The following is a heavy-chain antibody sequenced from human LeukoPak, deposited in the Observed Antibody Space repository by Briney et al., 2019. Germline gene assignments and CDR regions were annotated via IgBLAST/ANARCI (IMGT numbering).Heavy chain of an antibody. V-gene: IGHV3-23*01. J-gene: IGHJ4*02. CDR1: GFTFISYD. CDR3: TTDSRLLLWFGELSDFGY. CDR2: ISGSVGST. D-gene: IGHD3-10*01. Sequence: GGSLRLSCAASGFTFISYDMSWVRQAPGKGLEWVSTISGSVGSTYYADSVKGRFSISRDNSQNTLYLQMNSLRAEDTAVYYCTTDSRLLLWFGELSDFGYWGQGTLVTVSS.